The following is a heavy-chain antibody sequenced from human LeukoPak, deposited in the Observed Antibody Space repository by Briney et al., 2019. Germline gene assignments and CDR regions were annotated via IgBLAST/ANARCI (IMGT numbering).Heavy chain of an antibody. CDR2: IYYSGST. J-gene: IGHJ6*03. D-gene: IGHD3-3*01. V-gene: IGHV4-39*01. CDR3: ASGYDFWSGYPIYYMDV. CDR1: GGPISSSSYY. Sequence: SETLSLTCTVSGGPISSSSYYWGWIRQPPGKGLEWIGSIYYSGSTYYDPSLKSRVTISVDTSKNQFSLKLSSVTAADTAVYYCASGYDFWSGYPIYYMDVWGKGTTVTVSS.